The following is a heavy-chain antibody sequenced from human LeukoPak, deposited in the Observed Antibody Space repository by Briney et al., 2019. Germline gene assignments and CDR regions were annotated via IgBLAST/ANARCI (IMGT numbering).Heavy chain of an antibody. Sequence: GASVKVSCKASGYTFTSYGISWVRQAPGQGLEWMGWISAYNGNTNYAQKLQGRVTMTTDTSTSTAYMELRSLRSDDTAVYYCARAGEVLRYFDWLPLSYYYGMDVWGQGTTVTASS. CDR3: ARAGEVLRYFDWLPLSYYYGMDV. V-gene: IGHV1-18*01. J-gene: IGHJ6*02. CDR1: GYTFTSYG. CDR2: ISAYNGNT. D-gene: IGHD3-9*01.